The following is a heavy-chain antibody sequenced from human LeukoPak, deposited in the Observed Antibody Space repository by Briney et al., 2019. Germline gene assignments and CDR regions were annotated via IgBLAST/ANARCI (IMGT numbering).Heavy chain of an antibody. Sequence: GGSLRLSCAASGFTFSSYEMNWVRQAPGKGLEWVSSISSSSSYIYYADSVKGRFTISRDNAKNSLYLQMNSLRAEDTAVYYCARDRSRGLYDFHVFDYWGQGTLVTVSS. CDR3: ARDRSRGLYDFHVFDY. D-gene: IGHD3-3*01. V-gene: IGHV3-21*01. J-gene: IGHJ4*02. CDR1: GFTFSSYE. CDR2: ISSSSSYI.